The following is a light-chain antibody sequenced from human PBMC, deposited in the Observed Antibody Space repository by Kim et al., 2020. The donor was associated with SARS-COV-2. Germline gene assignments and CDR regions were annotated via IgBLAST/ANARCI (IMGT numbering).Light chain of an antibody. Sequence: SVGDRVTITCRASQGISNYLAWYQQKPGKVPKLLIYAASTLQSGVPSRFSGSGSGTDFTLTISSLQPEDVATYYCQKYNSAPQFTFGPGTKVDIK. V-gene: IGKV1-27*01. CDR3: QKYNSAPQFT. J-gene: IGKJ3*01. CDR1: QGISNY. CDR2: AAS.